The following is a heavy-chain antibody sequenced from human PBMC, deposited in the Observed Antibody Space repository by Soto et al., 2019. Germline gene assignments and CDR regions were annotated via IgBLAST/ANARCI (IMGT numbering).Heavy chain of an antibody. CDR3: AKDHYDILTGDGGYGMDV. CDR2: ISYDGSNK. V-gene: IGHV3-30*18. J-gene: IGHJ6*02. D-gene: IGHD3-9*01. Sequence: QVQLVESGGGVVQPGRSLRLSCAASGFTFSSYGMHWVRQAPGKGLEWVAVISYDGSNKYYADSVKGRFTISRDNSKNTLYLQMNSLRAEDTAVYYCAKDHYDILTGDGGYGMDVWGQGTTVTVSS. CDR1: GFTFSSYG.